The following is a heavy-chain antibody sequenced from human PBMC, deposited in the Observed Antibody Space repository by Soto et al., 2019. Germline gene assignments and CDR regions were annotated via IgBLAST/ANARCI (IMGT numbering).Heavy chain of an antibody. D-gene: IGHD3-10*01. CDR1: GFTFSSYT. CDR3: ARSETIRAYYYYYMDV. J-gene: IGHJ6*03. Sequence: PGGSLRLSCAASGFTFSSYTMNWVRQAPGKGLEWVSYISSSSSAIYYADSVKGRFTISRDNAKNLLYLQMNSLRAEDTAVYYCARSETIRAYYYYYMDVWGKGTTVTVSS. CDR2: ISSSSSAI. V-gene: IGHV3-48*01.